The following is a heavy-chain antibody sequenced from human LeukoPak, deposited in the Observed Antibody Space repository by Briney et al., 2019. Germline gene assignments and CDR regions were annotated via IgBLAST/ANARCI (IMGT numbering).Heavy chain of an antibody. CDR2: ITVSGRNT. V-gene: IGHV3-23*01. CDR1: GFTFSSYG. D-gene: IGHD3-10*02. Sequence: GGSLRLSCAASGFTFSSYGMSWVRQAPGKGLEWVSLITVSGRNTYYADSVKGRFTISRDNSKSTLYLQMNSLRAEDTAVYYCAELGITMIGGVWGKGTTVTISS. CDR3: AELGITMIGGV. J-gene: IGHJ6*04.